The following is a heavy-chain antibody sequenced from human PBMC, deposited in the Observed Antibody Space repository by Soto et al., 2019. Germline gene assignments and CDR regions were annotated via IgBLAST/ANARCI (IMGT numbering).Heavy chain of an antibody. CDR1: GGSISSGGYY. CDR2: IYYSGST. D-gene: IGHD2-8*01. CDR3: AREIPDPHCANGVCYQNWFDP. J-gene: IGHJ5*02. V-gene: IGHV4-31*03. Sequence: SETLSLTCTVSGGSISSGGYYWSWIRQHPGKGLEWIGYIYYSGSTYYNPSLKSRVTISVDTYKNQLSLKLSSVTAADTAVYYCAREIPDPHCANGVCYQNWFDPLGQGALVTVSS.